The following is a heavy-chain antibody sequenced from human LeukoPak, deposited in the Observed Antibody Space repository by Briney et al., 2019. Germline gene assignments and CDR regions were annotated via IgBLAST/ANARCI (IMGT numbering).Heavy chain of an antibody. D-gene: IGHD7-27*01. Sequence: HPGGSLRLSCAASGFTFSSYAMSWVRQAPGKGLEWVSAISGSGGSTYYADSVKGRFTISRDNSKITLYLQMNSLRAEDTAVYYCAKDTNWGARSYWYFDLWGRGTLVTVSS. V-gene: IGHV3-23*01. J-gene: IGHJ2*01. CDR1: GFTFSSYA. CDR2: ISGSGGST. CDR3: AKDTNWGARSYWYFDL.